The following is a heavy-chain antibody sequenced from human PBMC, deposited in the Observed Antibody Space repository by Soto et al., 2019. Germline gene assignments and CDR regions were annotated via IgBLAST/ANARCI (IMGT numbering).Heavy chain of an antibody. J-gene: IGHJ4*02. D-gene: IGHD3-9*01. CDR3: ARDFGGNDIFNFDY. CDR2: IWYDGSNK. CDR1: GFTFSSYG. Sequence: GGSLRLSCAASGFTFSSYGMHWVRQAPGKGLEWVAVIWYDGSNKYYADSVKGRFTISRDNSKNTLYLQMNSLRAEDTAVYYCARDFGGNDIFNFDYWGQGTLVTVSS. V-gene: IGHV3-33*01.